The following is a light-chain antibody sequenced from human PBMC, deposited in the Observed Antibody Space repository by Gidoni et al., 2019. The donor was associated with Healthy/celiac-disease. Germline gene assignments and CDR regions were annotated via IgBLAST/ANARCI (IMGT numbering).Light chain of an antibody. CDR3: QKYNSAPQWT. J-gene: IGKJ1*01. V-gene: IGKV1-27*01. CDR1: QGISNY. Sequence: DIQMTQSPSSLSASVGDRVTITGRASQGISNYLAWYQQKPGKVPKLLIYAASTLQSGVPSRFSGSGSGTDFTLTISSLQPEDGATYYCQKYNSAPQWTFGQGTKVEIK. CDR2: AAS.